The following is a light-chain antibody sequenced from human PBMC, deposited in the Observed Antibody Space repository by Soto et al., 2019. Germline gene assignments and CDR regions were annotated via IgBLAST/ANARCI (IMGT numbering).Light chain of an antibody. CDR2: GAS. CDR1: QSVSSD. CDR3: QQYNNWPPWT. Sequence: EIVLSQSPGTQSLSPGERATLSRRASQSVSSDLAWYQQKPGQAPRLLIYGASTRATGIPARFSGSGSGTEFTLAISSLQSEDFAVYYCQQYNNWPPWTFGQGTKVDI. J-gene: IGKJ1*01. V-gene: IGKV3-15*01.